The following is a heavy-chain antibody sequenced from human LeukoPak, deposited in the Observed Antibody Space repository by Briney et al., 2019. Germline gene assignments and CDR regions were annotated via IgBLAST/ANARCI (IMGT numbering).Heavy chain of an antibody. CDR3: ARDHSGGVIVY. V-gene: IGHV4-30-4*01. D-gene: IGHD3-16*02. Sequence: KASETLSLTCSVSGASISSGDCFWSWIRQPPGKGLEWIGYVYYSGSTSYSPSLRSRVIMSVDTSKNQFSLKLSSATAADTAVYYCARDHSGGVIVYWGQGTLVTVSS. CDR1: GASISSGDCF. J-gene: IGHJ4*02. CDR2: VYYSGST.